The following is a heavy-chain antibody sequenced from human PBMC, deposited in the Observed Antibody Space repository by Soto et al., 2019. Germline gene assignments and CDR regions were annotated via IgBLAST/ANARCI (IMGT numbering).Heavy chain of an antibody. CDR3: AKERGYNYGYDAMDV. CDR1: GFTFSSYA. D-gene: IGHD5-18*01. CDR2: ISGSGGST. Sequence: EVQLLESGGGLVQPGGSLRLSCAASGFTFSSYAMSWVRQAPGKGLEWVSGISGSGGSTYYAASVKGRFTSSRDNSKNTLYLQTNSLRAEDTAVYYCAKERGYNYGYDAMDVWGRGTTVTVSS. V-gene: IGHV3-23*01. J-gene: IGHJ6*02.